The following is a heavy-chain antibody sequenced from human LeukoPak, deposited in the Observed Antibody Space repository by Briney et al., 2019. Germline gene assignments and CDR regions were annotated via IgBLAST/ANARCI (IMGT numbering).Heavy chain of an antibody. CDR2: IHYSGST. D-gene: IGHD7-27*01. J-gene: IGHJ4*02. CDR3: ARGRHWGAGADY. V-gene: IGHV4-59*12. Sequence: SETLSLTCIVSGGSISSYYWSWIRQPPGKGLEWIAYIHYSGSTNYNPSLKSRVTISVDTSRNQFSLKVSSVTAADTAVYYCARGRHWGAGADYWGQGTLVTVSS. CDR1: GGSISSYY.